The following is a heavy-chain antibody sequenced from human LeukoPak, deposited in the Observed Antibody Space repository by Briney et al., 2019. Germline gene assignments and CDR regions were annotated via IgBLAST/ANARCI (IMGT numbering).Heavy chain of an antibody. V-gene: IGHV5-10-1*01. CDR1: GYSFTSYW. CDR3: ARPYSYGSSDAFDI. Sequence: GESLKISCKGPGYSFTSYWISWVRQMPGKGLEWMGRIDPSDSYTNYGPSFQGHVTISADKSISTAYLQWSSLKASDTAMYYCARPYSYGSSDAFDIWGQGTMVTVSS. CDR2: IDPSDSYT. J-gene: IGHJ3*02. D-gene: IGHD5-18*01.